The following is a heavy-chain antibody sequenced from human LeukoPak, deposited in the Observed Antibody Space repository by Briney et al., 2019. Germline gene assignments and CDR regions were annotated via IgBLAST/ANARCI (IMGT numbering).Heavy chain of an antibody. Sequence: GRSLRLSCVGSGFAFHSYAMHWVWRPPGKGLAWVSAVNWNSDTKAYADSETVRFTFSSDRPRNSLYLQMDSLRPEDTALYSCAKDTGGNGVYFYAMDVWGQGTSVTVSS. CDR1: GFAFHSYA. V-gene: IGHV3-9*01. D-gene: IGHD4-23*01. CDR2: VNWNSDTK. CDR3: AKDTGGNGVYFYAMDV. J-gene: IGHJ6*02.